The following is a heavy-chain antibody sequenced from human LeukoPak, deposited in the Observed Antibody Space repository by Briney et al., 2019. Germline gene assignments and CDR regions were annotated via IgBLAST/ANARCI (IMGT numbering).Heavy chain of an antibody. J-gene: IGHJ4*02. Sequence: GGSLRLSCAASGFTFSSYAMSWVRQAPGKGLEWVSAISGSGGSTYYADSVKGRFTISRDNSKNTLYLQMNSLRAEDTAVYYCAKDQYVWGSSGYFDYWGQGTLVTVSS. V-gene: IGHV3-23*01. CDR2: ISGSGGST. CDR1: GFTFSSYA. CDR3: AKDQYVWGSSGYFDY. D-gene: IGHD3-16*01.